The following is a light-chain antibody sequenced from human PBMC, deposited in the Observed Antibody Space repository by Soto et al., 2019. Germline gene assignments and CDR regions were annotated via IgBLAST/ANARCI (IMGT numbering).Light chain of an antibody. CDR3: QHYNSYPEA. Sequence: DIQMTQSPSTLSGSVGDRVTITCRASQTISSWLAWYQQKPGKAPKILIYKASTLKSGVPSRFSGSGSGTEFTLTISSLQPDDFATYYCQHYNSYPEAFGQGTKVDI. CDR1: QTISSW. CDR2: KAS. V-gene: IGKV1-5*03. J-gene: IGKJ1*01.